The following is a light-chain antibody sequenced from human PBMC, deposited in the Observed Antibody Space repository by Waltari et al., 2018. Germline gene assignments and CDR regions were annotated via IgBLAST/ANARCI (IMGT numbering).Light chain of an antibody. J-gene: IGLJ2*01. V-gene: IGLV1-40*01. CDR2: VNP. CDR1: SSNIGAGYL. CDR3: QCYDSRLSGSL. Sequence: QSVLTQPPSVSGAPGQRVAISCTGSSSNIGAGYLVHWYQQLPGTAPKLLIYVNPNLPAGVPDPFSSSNSGTSASLAITGLQPGDEADYYCQCYDSRLSGSLFGGGTKVTVL.